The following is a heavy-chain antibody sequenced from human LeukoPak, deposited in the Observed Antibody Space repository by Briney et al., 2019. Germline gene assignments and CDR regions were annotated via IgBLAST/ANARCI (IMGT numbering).Heavy chain of an antibody. CDR3: AKDATRINSPLDY. J-gene: IGHJ4*02. D-gene: IGHD2/OR15-2a*01. V-gene: IGHV3-23*01. CDR1: GFTFSSYG. CDR2: VSGSSGST. Sequence: GGSLRLSCAGYGFTFSSYGMNWVRQAPGKGLEWVSAVSGSSGSTYYADSVQGRFTISRDNSKNTLYLQMNSLRAEDTAVYYCAKDATRINSPLDYWGQGTLVTVSS.